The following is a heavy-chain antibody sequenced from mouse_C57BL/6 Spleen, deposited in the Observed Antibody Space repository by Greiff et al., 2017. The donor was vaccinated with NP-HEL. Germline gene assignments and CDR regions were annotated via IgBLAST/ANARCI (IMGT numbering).Heavy chain of an antibody. Sequence: ESGPGLVKPSQSLSLTCSVTGYSITSGYYWNWIRQLPGNKLEWMGYISYDGSNNYNPTLKNRISITRDTSKNQFFLKLNSVTTEDTATYYCARRVDYYAMDYWGQGTSVTVSS. V-gene: IGHV3-6*01. CDR3: ARRVDYYAMDY. J-gene: IGHJ4*01. CDR2: ISYDGSN. CDR1: GYSITSGYY.